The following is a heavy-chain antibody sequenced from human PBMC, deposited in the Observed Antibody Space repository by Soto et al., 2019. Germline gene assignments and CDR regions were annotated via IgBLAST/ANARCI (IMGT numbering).Heavy chain of an antibody. CDR2: ISGSGGST. V-gene: IGHV3-23*01. J-gene: IGHJ6*02. CDR3: AKPMGLLLCGEFSSLYYYGMDV. Sequence: EVQLLESGGGLVQPGGSLRLSCAASGFTFSSYAMSWVRQAPGKGLEWVSAISGSGGSTYYADSVKGRFTISRDNSKNTLYMQMNSLRAEDTAVYYCAKPMGLLLCGEFSSLYYYGMDVWGQGTTVTVSS. D-gene: IGHD3-10*01. CDR1: GFTFSSYA.